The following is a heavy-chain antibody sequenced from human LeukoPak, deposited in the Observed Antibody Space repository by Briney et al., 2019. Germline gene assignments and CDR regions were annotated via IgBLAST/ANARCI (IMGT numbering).Heavy chain of an antibody. Sequence: GESLKISCKGSGYSFTSSWIGWVRQMPGKGLEWMGIIYPGDSDTRYSPSFQGQVTISADKSISTAYLQWSSLKASDAAMYYCAIYSDTYYFDHWGQGTLVTVSS. V-gene: IGHV5-51*01. CDR1: GYSFTSSW. J-gene: IGHJ4*02. D-gene: IGHD1-26*01. CDR3: AIYSDTYYFDH. CDR2: IYPGDSDT.